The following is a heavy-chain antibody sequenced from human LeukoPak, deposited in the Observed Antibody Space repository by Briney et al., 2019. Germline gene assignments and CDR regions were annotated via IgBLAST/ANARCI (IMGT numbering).Heavy chain of an antibody. CDR3: AKAPVTTCRGAYCYPFDY. D-gene: IGHD2-21*01. CDR2: ISDSGNT. V-gene: IGHV3-23*01. Sequence: GGSLRLSCAASGFTFKNYGMSWVRQAPGKGLEWVSAISDSGNTYHADSVKGRFTISRDSSKNTLFLQMNRLRPEDAAVYYCAKAPVTTCRGAYCYPFDYWGQGTLVTVSS. J-gene: IGHJ4*02. CDR1: GFTFKNYG.